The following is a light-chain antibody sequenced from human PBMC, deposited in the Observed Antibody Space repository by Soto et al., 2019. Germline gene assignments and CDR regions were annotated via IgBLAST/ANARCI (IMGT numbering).Light chain of an antibody. CDR3: MQPLQSWT. Sequence: DIVMTQTPLSLSVTPVQPASISCRSSQSLLHSNGYNYLDWYLQKPGQSPQLLIYLGSNRASGVPDRFSGSGSGTDFTLKISRVEAEDVGVYYCMQPLQSWTFGQGTKVDIK. J-gene: IGKJ1*01. V-gene: IGKV2-28*01. CDR1: QSLLHSNGYNY. CDR2: LGS.